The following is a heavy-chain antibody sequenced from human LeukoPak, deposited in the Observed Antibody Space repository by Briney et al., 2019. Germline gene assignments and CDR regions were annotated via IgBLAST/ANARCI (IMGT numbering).Heavy chain of an antibody. CDR1: EYTFT. J-gene: IGHJ4*02. Sequence: ASVKVSCKASEYTFTMHWVRQAPGQGLEWMGWISAYNGNTNYAQKLQGRVTMTTDTSTSTAYMELRSLRSDDTAVYYCARDLGNTMVRGASDYWGQGTLVTVSS. D-gene: IGHD3-10*01. CDR3: ARDLGNTMVRGASDY. V-gene: IGHV1-18*01. CDR2: ISAYNGNT.